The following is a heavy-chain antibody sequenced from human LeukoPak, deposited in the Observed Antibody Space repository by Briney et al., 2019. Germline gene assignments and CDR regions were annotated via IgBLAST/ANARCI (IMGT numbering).Heavy chain of an antibody. CDR3: AGDMAHNRYYYYSYLDV. J-gene: IGHJ6*03. CDR2: ISGSGTTI. D-gene: IGHD1-14*01. Sequence: GGSLRLSCEASGFTLSSHEMQWVRQAPGKGLEWISYISGSGTTIYYAESVRGRFTISRDNAKNSLFLQMNRLRVDDMAVYYCAGDMAHNRYYYYSYLDVWGRGATVTVSS. V-gene: IGHV3-48*03. CDR1: GFTLSSHE.